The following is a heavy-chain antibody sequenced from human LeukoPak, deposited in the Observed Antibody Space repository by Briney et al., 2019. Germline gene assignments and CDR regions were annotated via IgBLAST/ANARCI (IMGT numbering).Heavy chain of an antibody. CDR1: GGTFSSYA. V-gene: IGHV1-69*06. D-gene: IGHD3-16*02. J-gene: IGHJ4*02. Sequence: SVKVSCKASGGTFSSYAISWVRQAPGQGLEWMGGIIPIFGTANYARKFQGRVTITADKSTSTAYMELSSLRSEDTAVYYCARVPGLRLGELSPLFDYWGQGTLVTVS. CDR2: IIPIFGTA. CDR3: ARVPGLRLGELSPLFDY.